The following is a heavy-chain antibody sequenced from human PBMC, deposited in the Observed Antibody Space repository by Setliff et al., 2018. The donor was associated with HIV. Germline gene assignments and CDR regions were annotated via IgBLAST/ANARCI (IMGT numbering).Heavy chain of an antibody. D-gene: IGHD2-2*01. CDR3: AKLGSTGYLDSYNWLDP. CDR1: GFTFSTYS. V-gene: IGHV3-23*05. CDR2: IYTSSSTI. J-gene: IGHJ5*02. Sequence: PGGSLRLSCVGSGFTFSTYSMSWVRQVPGKGLEWMAYIYTSSSTIHYVDSVKGRFTISRDNSTKTLYLQMDDLTAADTAIYYCAKLGSTGYLDSYNWLDPWGQGTLVTVSS.